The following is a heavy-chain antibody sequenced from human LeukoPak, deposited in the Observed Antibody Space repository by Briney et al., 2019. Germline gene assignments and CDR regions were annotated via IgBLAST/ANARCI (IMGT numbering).Heavy chain of an antibody. D-gene: IGHD2-2*01. J-gene: IGHJ4*02. CDR2: ISSSSSTI. Sequence: GGSLRLSCAASGFTFSSYSMNWVRQAPGKGLEWVSYISSSSSTIYYADSVKGRFTISRDDAKNSLYLQMNSLRAEDTAVYYCARLGYCSSTSCRGPSFDYWGQGTLVTVSP. CDR3: ARLGYCSSTSCRGPSFDY. CDR1: GFTFSSYS. V-gene: IGHV3-48*01.